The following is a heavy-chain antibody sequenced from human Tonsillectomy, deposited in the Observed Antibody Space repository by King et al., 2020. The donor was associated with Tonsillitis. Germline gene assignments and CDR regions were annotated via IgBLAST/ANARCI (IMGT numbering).Heavy chain of an antibody. V-gene: IGHV3-30*18. J-gene: IGHJ4*02. D-gene: IGHD3-10*01. CDR3: AKDFGFGECAHDY. Sequence: VQLVESGGGVVQPGRSLRLSCAASGFTFSSYGMHWVRQAPGKGLEWVAVISYDGSNKYYADSVKGRFTISRDNSKNTLYLQMNSLRAEDTAVYYCAKDFGFGECAHDYWGQGTLVTVSS. CDR1: GFTFSSYG. CDR2: ISYDGSNK.